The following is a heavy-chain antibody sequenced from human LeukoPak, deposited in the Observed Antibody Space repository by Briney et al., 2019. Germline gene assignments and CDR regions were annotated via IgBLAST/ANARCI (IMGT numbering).Heavy chain of an antibody. CDR3: ARVGVSYVLRYASPEN. Sequence: LSETLSLTCSVSGGSISRSSYYWGWIRQPPGKGLEWIGSIYYSGSTYYTPSLKSRVTISVDTSKNQFSLKLSSVTAADTAVYYCARVGVSYVLRYASPENWGQGTLVTVSS. CDR2: IYYSGST. D-gene: IGHD3-9*01. J-gene: IGHJ4*02. CDR1: GGSISRSSYY. V-gene: IGHV4-39*07.